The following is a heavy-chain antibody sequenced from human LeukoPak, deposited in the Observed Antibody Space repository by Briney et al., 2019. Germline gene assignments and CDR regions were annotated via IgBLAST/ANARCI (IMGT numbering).Heavy chain of an antibody. J-gene: IGHJ4*02. CDR2: IKQDGSEK. D-gene: IGHD2/OR15-2a*01. Sequence: GGSLRLSCAASGFTFSSYWMSWVRQAPGKGLEWVGNIKQDGSEKYYVGSVKGRVTISRDKAKNSLCMRINSLRAEVTAVYYCARDFLNPANSWGQGNLVTVSS. V-gene: IGHV3-7*01. CDR1: GFTFSSYW. CDR3: ARDFLNPANS.